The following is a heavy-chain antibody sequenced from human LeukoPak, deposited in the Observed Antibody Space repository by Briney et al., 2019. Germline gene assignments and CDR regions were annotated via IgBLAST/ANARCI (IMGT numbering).Heavy chain of an antibody. CDR2: MNPNSGNT. CDR3: ARGYRLSLGVAFFAFDI. V-gene: IGHV1-8*01. Sequence: GASVKVSCKASGYTFTSYDINWVRQATGQGLEWMGWMNPNSGNTGYAQKFQGRVTMTRNTSISTAYMELSSLRSEDTAVYYCARGYRLSLGVAFFAFDIWGQGTMVTVSS. D-gene: IGHD3-16*01. J-gene: IGHJ3*02. CDR1: GYTFTSYD.